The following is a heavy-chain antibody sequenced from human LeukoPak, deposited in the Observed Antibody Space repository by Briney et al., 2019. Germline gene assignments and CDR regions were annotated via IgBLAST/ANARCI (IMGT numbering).Heavy chain of an antibody. V-gene: IGHV4-30-4*01. J-gene: IGHJ4*02. CDR3: AREGSAPAAEYFFHY. CDR2: ISYRGGT. Sequence: SETLSLTCKVSGDSISSGGSYWSWIRQPPGKGLEWIGYISYRGGTNSNPSLKSRITMSLDTSQNQFSLKLHSVTAADTAVYYCAREGSAPAAEYFFHYWGQGALVTVSS. CDR1: GDSISSGGSY. D-gene: IGHD2-2*01.